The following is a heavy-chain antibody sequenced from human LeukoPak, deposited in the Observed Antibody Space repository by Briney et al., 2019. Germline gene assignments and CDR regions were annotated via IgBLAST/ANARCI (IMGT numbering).Heavy chain of an antibody. Sequence: PGGSLRLSCAPSGFTFSSYAMHWVRQAPGKGLEWVAVTSYDGRNKYYAGSVKGRFTISRDNSKNTLYLQMNSLRAEDTAVYYCARDSPITMIVVVDPPNWFDPWGQGTLVTVSS. D-gene: IGHD3-22*01. J-gene: IGHJ5*02. V-gene: IGHV3-30*04. CDR1: GFTFSSYA. CDR3: ARDSPITMIVVVDPPNWFDP. CDR2: TSYDGRNK.